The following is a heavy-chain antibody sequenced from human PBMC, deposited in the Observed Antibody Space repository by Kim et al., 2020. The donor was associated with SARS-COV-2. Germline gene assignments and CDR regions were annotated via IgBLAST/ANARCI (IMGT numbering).Heavy chain of an antibody. CDR2: ISGSGGST. D-gene: IGHD3-10*01. Sequence: GGSLRLSCAASGFTFSSYAMSWVRQAPGKGLEWVSAISGSGGSTYYADSVKGQFTISRDNSKNTLYLQMNSLRAEDTAVYYCAKVRGASVRSDPDYWGQGALVTVSS. CDR3: AKVRGASVRSDPDY. CDR1: GFTFSSYA. V-gene: IGHV3-23*01. J-gene: IGHJ4*01.